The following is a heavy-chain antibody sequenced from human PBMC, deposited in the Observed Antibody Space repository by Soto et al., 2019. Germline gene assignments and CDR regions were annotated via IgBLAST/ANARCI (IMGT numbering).Heavy chain of an antibody. CDR2: VYDSGST. CDR1: GDSINNYY. J-gene: IGHJ6*02. V-gene: IGHV4-59*01. CDR3: ARGTKYYYQGMDV. Sequence: TSETLSLTCTVSGDSINNYYWTWIRQPPGKGLEWIGYVYDSGSTSYNPSLKSRLTISVDTSKNQFSLKLKSVTAADTAVYYCARGTKYYYQGMDVWGQGTTVTV.